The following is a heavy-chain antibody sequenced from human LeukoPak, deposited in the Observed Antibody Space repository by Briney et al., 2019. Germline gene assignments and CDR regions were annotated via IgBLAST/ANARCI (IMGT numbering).Heavy chain of an antibody. J-gene: IGHJ5*02. CDR1: GFTFSGYV. Sequence: PGGSLRLSCAASGFTFSGYVMTWVRQAPGKGLECVSSITLSSSHIYYADSVKGRFTISRDNTKDSLYLQMNSLRAEDTAIYYCARGPQFSGPGWFDPWGQGTLVTVSS. V-gene: IGHV3-21*01. D-gene: IGHD3-10*01. CDR3: ARGPQFSGPGWFDP. CDR2: ITLSSSHI.